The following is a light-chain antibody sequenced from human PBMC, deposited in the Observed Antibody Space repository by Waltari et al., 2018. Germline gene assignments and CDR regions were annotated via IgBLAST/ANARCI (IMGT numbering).Light chain of an antibody. CDR2: DIS. J-gene: IGKJ5*01. V-gene: IGKV3-11*01. CDR3: QQGNTWPPVT. CDR1: QSVRRY. Sequence: EIVLTQSPATLSLSPGEGATLPCRASQSVRRYLAWYQQKPGQAPRLLIYDISNRATGIPARFSGSGSGTDFTLTISSLEPEDFAVYYCQQGNTWPPVTFGQGTRLEIK.